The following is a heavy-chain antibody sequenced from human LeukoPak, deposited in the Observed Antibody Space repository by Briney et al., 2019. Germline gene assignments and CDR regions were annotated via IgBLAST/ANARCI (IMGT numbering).Heavy chain of an antibody. D-gene: IGHD3-10*01. CDR1: GFTFSSYS. CDR2: ISSSSSYI. V-gene: IGHV3-21*01. J-gene: IGHJ4*02. Sequence: GGSLRLSCAASGFTFSSYSINWVRQAPGKGLEWVSSISSSSSYIYYADSVKGRFTISRDNAKNSLYLQMNSLRAEDTAVYYCARRGRGALDYYFDYWGQGALVTLSS. CDR3: ARRGRGALDYYFDY.